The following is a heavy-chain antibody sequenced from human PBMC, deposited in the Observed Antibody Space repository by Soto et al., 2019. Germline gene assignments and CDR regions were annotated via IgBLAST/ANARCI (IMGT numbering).Heavy chain of an antibody. V-gene: IGHV3-30*18. J-gene: IGHJ1*01. D-gene: IGHD1-26*01. CDR2: ISYDGSDK. Sequence: QVQLVESGGGVVQPGRSLRLSCAASGFTFSSYGMHWVRQAPGKGLEWVAVISYDGSDKYYADSVKGRFTISRDNSNNTRQLQRDSLGAEDTAVYYCAKGGVGATTSFQHWGQGTLVPVSS. CDR1: GFTFSSYG. CDR3: AKGGVGATTSFQH.